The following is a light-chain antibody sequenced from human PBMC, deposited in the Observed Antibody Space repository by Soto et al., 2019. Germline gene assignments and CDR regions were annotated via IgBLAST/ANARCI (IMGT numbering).Light chain of an antibody. CDR1: QSVSSN. V-gene: IGKV3-15*01. CDR2: GAS. CDR3: QQYNNWHPWT. J-gene: IGKJ1*01. Sequence: EIWVTQSPATLSVSPGERTTLSCRASQSVSSNLAWYQQKPGQAPRLLIYGASTRATGIPARFSGSGSGTEFTLTISSLKSEDFAVYYCQQYNNWHPWTFGHGTKVDIK.